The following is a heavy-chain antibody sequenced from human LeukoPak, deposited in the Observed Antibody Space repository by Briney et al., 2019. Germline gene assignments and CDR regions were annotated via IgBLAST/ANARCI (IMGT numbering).Heavy chain of an antibody. CDR3: ARDATPSNYGDYYYYMDV. CDR1: GGSISSGGYY. V-gene: IGHV4-31*03. D-gene: IGHD4-11*01. Sequence: TLSLTSTVSGGSISSGGYYWSWIRPHPGKGLEWIGYIYYSGSTYYNPSLKSRVTISVDTSKNQFSLKLSSVTAADTAVYYCARDATPSNYGDYYYYMDVWGKGTTVTVSS. CDR2: IYYSGST. J-gene: IGHJ6*03.